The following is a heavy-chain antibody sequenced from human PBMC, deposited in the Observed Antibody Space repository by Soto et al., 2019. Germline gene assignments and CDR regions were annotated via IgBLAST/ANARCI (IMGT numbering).Heavy chain of an antibody. CDR1: EGTFSSYA. CDR2: IIPIFGTA. D-gene: IGHD3-16*02. CDR3: ARVFMITFGGVIAPHCAFDI. J-gene: IGHJ3*02. Sequence: QVQLVQSGAEVKKPGSSVKVSCKASEGTFSSYAISWVRQAPGQGLEWMGGIIPIFGTANYAQKFQGRVTITADESTSTAYMELSRLRSEDTAVYYCARVFMITFGGVIAPHCAFDIWGQGTMVTVSS. V-gene: IGHV1-69*01.